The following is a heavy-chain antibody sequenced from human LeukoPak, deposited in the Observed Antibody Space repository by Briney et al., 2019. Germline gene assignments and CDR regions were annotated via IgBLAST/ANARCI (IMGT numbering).Heavy chain of an antibody. CDR3: AKDQSSSWYY. CDR2: ISGSGGST. V-gene: IGHV3-23*01. CDR1: GFTFSSYA. D-gene: IGHD6-13*01. Sequence: PGGSLRLSCAASGFTFSSYAMSWVRQAPGKGLEWVSAISGSGGSTYYADSVKGRFTISRDNPKNTLYLQMNNLRAEDTAVYYCAKDQSSSWYYWGQGTLVTVSS. J-gene: IGHJ4*02.